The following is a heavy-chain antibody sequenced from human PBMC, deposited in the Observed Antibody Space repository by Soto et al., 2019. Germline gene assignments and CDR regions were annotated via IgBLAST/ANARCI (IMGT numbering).Heavy chain of an antibody. CDR1: GFIFSGYG. CDR3: ARERGMGSYFFAMDV. V-gene: IGHV3-33*05. J-gene: IGHJ6*02. CDR2: ISYDESKT. D-gene: IGHD3-10*01. Sequence: QLVESGGGVVQPGRSLRLSCSASGFIFSGYGMHWVRQAPGKGLEWVAVISYDESKTYYGDSVKGRFTISRDNSKNTVFLQASSMRDEDTGVYYCARERGMGSYFFAMDVWGQGTTVTVSS.